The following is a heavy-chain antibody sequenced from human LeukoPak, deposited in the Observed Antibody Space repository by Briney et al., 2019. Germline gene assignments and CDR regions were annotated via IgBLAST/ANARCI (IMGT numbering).Heavy chain of an antibody. J-gene: IGHJ4*02. D-gene: IGHD2/OR15-2a*01. Sequence: PGGSLRLSCAASGFTFSRYTMSWVRQAPGKGLEWISSISGSGGTTYYGSGRTTYYADSVKGRFTVSRDNSKNTLYLEMNSLTAEDTALYYCAKPLLIETSINYYFDYWGQGILVTVSS. CDR1: GFTFSRYT. CDR3: AKPLLIETSINYYFDY. V-gene: IGHV3-23*01. CDR2: ISGSGGTTYYGSGRTT.